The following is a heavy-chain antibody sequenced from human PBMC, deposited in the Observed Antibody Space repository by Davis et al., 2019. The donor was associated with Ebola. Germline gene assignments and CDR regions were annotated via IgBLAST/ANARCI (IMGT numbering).Heavy chain of an antibody. Sequence: PGGSLRLSCAASGFAFSSYGMNWVRQPPGKGLEWVSFISSGSSTIYYADSVKGRFTISRDNAKNSLYLQMNSLRDEDTAVYYCARADDGSGRSYGMDVWGKGTTVTVSS. CDR3: ARADDGSGRSYGMDV. V-gene: IGHV3-48*02. CDR1: GFAFSSYG. J-gene: IGHJ6*04. CDR2: ISSGSSTI. D-gene: IGHD3-10*01.